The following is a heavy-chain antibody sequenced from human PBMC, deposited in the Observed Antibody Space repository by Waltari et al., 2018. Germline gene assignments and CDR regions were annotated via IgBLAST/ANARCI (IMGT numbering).Heavy chain of an antibody. CDR3: ARLSPYTSSGDFFDP. Sequence: QVQLQESGPRLVKPSETLSLTCPVSGFPIGSAYYWASVRQSPGAGLVWIGSTYHSGSADYNPSLKGRVTISVDTSKNQFSLKLTSVTVADSGVYYCARLSPYTSSGDFFDPWGQGALVTVSS. CDR1: GFPIGSAYY. CDR2: TYHSGSA. J-gene: IGHJ5*02. D-gene: IGHD2-21*02. V-gene: IGHV4-38-2*01.